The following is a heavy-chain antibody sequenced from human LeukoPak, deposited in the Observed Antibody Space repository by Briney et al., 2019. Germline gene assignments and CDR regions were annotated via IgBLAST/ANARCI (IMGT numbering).Heavy chain of an antibody. V-gene: IGHV4-39*01. D-gene: IGHD3-16*02. CDR2: IYYSGST. J-gene: IGHJ4*02. Sequence: SETLSLTCTVSGGSISSSSYYWGWIRQPPGKGLEWIGSIYYSGSTYYNPSLKSRVTISVDTSKNQFSLKLSFVTAADTAVYYCARLPPYYDYVWGSYRFGYFDYWGQGTLVTVSS. CDR1: GGSISSSSYY. CDR3: ARLPPYYDYVWGSYRFGYFDY.